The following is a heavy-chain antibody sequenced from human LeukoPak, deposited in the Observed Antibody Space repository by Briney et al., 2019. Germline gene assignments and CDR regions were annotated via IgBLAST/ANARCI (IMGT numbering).Heavy chain of an antibody. CDR2: MNPNSGNT. V-gene: IGHV1-8*03. CDR1: GYTFTSYD. J-gene: IGHJ4*02. D-gene: IGHD6-13*01. CDR3: ARGGGSWVRKTYYFDY. Sequence: ASVKVSCKASGYTFTSYDINWVRQATGQGLEWMGWMNPNSGNTGYAQKFQGRVTITRNTSISTAYMELSSLRSEDTAVYYCARGGGSWVRKTYYFDYWGQGTLVTVSS.